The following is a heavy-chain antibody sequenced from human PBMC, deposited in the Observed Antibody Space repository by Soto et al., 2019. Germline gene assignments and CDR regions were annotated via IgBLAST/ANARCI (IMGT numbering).Heavy chain of an antibody. V-gene: IGHV4-30-4*01. J-gene: IGHJ4*02. CDR2: IYYSGST. D-gene: IGHD6-13*01. CDR3: AGSIAAAGTYFDY. CDR1: GGSISSGDYY. Sequence: SETLSLTCTVSGGSISSGDYYWSWIRQPPGKGLEWIGYIYYSGSTYYKPSLKSRVNISVDTSKNQLSMKLSSVTAAYTSVYYCAGSIAAAGTYFDYWGQGTLVTVSS.